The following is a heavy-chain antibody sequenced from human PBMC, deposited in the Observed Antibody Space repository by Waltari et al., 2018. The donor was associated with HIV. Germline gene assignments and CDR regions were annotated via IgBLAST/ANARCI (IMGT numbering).Heavy chain of an antibody. CDR3: ARDCRDGYNCKEGDPFGANWFDP. CDR1: GGTFSSYT. J-gene: IGHJ5*02. Sequence: QVQLVQSGAEVKKPGSSVKVSCKASGGTFSSYTISWVRQAPGQGLEWMGRIIPILGIANYAKKFQGRVTITADKSTSTAYMELSSLRSEDTAVYYCARDCRDGYNCKEGDPFGANWFDPWGQGTLVTVSS. V-gene: IGHV1-69*08. D-gene: IGHD5-12*01. CDR2: IIPILGIA.